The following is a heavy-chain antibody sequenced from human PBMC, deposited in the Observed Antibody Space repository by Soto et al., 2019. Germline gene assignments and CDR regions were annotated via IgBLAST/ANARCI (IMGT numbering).Heavy chain of an antibody. J-gene: IGHJ4*02. CDR3: ATGGWYNGN. CDR1: GGSISGFY. V-gene: IGHV4-59*01. Sequence: SETLSLTCTVSGGSISGFYWSWIRQPPGKGLEWIGYIYYSGTTNYNPSLKSRVTMSVDTSKNQFSLKLSSVTAADTAIYYCATGGWYNGNWGPGTLVTVSS. D-gene: IGHD1-20*01. CDR2: IYYSGTT.